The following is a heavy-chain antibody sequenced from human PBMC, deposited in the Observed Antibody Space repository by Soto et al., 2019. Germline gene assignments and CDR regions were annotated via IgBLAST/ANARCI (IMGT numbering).Heavy chain of an antibody. J-gene: IGHJ4*02. CDR2: ISSRSSTI. CDR3: AKGGAFFGPDY. D-gene: IGHD3-3*01. V-gene: IGHV3-11*01. CDR1: GFTFSDYY. Sequence: PGGSLRLSCAASGFTFSDYYMSWIRQAPGKGLEWVSYISSRSSTIFYADSVKGRFTISRDNVKNSLYLQMNSLRAEDTAVYYCAKGGAFFGPDYWGQGTLVTVSS.